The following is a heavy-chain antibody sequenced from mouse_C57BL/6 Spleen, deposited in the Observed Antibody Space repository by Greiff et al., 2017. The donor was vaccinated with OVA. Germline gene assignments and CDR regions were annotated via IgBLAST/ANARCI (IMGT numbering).Heavy chain of an antibody. CDR3: ARDRGFITTEYYFDY. J-gene: IGHJ2*01. D-gene: IGHD1-1*01. Sequence: EVKLVESGGGLVKPGGSLKLSCAASGFTFSSYAMSWVRQTPEKRLEWVATISDGGSYTYYPDNVKGRFTISRDNAKNNLYLQMSHLKSEDTAMYYCARDRGFITTEYYFDYWGQGTTLTVSS. CDR1: GFTFSSYA. V-gene: IGHV5-4*01. CDR2: ISDGGSYT.